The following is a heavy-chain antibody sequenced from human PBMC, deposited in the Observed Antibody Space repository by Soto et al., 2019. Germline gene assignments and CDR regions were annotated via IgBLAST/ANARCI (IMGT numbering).Heavy chain of an antibody. V-gene: IGHV4-34*01. J-gene: IGHJ5*02. D-gene: IGHD2-15*01. CDR2: IKHRGTF. Sequence: LSLTCGVNGGSFRNYSYNWIRQAPGKGLEWIGEIKHRGTFNYNPSLKSRVTLSIDTSRNQFSLMLKSVTAADTAVYYCAIGGGFIIGRMAWFDPWGQGTLVTVPS. CDR1: GGSFRNYS. CDR3: AIGGGFIIGRMAWFDP.